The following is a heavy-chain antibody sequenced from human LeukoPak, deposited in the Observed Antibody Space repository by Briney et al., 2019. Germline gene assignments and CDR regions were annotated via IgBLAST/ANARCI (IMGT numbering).Heavy chain of an antibody. J-gene: IGHJ4*02. CDR1: GFTFSSYS. V-gene: IGHV3-48*02. D-gene: IGHD6-13*01. Sequence: TGGSLRLSCAASGFTFSSYSMNWVRQAPGKGLEWVSYISSSSSTICYADSVKGRFTISRDNAKNSLYLQMNSLRDEDTAVYYCARVWGIAAAGGEIEYWGQGTLVTVSS. CDR2: ISSSSSTI. CDR3: ARVWGIAAAGGEIEY.